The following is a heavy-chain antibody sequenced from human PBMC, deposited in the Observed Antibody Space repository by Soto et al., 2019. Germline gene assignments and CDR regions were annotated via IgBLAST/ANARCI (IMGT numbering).Heavy chain of an antibody. D-gene: IGHD6-13*01. CDR3: ARAFIGSRWPSKNQFDY. CDR1: GGSISSGGYY. J-gene: IGHJ4*02. V-gene: IGHV4-31*03. CDR2: IYYSGST. Sequence: QVQLQESGPGLVKPSQTLSLTCTVSGGSISSGGYYWSWIRQHPGKGLEWIGYIYYSGSTYYNPSLKSRVTLSVDTSKNQFSLKLSSVTAADTAVYYCARAFIGSRWPSKNQFDYWGQGTLVTVSS.